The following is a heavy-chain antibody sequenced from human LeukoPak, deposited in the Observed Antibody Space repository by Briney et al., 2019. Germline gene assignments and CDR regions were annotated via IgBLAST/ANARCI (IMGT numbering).Heavy chain of an antibody. CDR1: GLTFSSYA. J-gene: IGHJ4*02. Sequence: QSGGSLRLSCAASGLTFSSYAMSWVRQAPGKGLEWVSTVSDNGDSTYYADSVEGRFTISRDNSKDALFLQMNSLRAEDTAVYYCATYDPNDYWGQGTLVTVSS. D-gene: IGHD2-8*01. CDR2: VSDNGDST. V-gene: IGHV3-23*01. CDR3: ATYDPNDY.